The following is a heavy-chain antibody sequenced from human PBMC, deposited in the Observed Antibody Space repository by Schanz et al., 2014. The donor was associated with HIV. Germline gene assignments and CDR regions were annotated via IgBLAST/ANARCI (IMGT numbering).Heavy chain of an antibody. J-gene: IGHJ5*02. CDR3: ARDCRRQDDIWSAQGWFDP. CDR2: VSHSGNT. CDR1: SGSVSGGSYY. Sequence: QVQLQESGPGLVKPSQTLSLTCTVSSGSVSGGSYYWTWIRHRPGKGLEWIGYVSHSGNTFYNPSLRGRVKRSVDTSKNQSTLKLSSVTAADTAIYSCARDCRRQDDIWSAQGWFDPWGPGTLVTVSS. V-gene: IGHV4-31*03. D-gene: IGHD3-3*01.